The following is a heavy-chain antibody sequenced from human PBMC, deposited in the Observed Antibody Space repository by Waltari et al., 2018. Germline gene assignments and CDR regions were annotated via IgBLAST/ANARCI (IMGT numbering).Heavy chain of an antibody. Sequence: QVQLVQSAAEVKKPGASVKVSCKVSGYTLTELSMHWVRQAPGKGLEWMGGFDPEDGETIYAQKFQGRVTMTEDTSTDTAYMELSSLRSEDTAVYYCATHRHYYDSSGYSGAFDIWGQGTMVTVSS. CDR1: GYTLTELS. CDR3: ATHRHYYDSSGYSGAFDI. J-gene: IGHJ3*02. D-gene: IGHD3-22*01. V-gene: IGHV1-24*01. CDR2: FDPEDGET.